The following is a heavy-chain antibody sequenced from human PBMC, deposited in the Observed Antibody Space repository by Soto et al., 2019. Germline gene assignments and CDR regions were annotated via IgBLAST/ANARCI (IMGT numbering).Heavy chain of an antibody. D-gene: IGHD3-10*01. J-gene: IGHJ4*02. Sequence: EASVKVSCKASGDTFSFYTINWVRQAPGLGLEWVGRINPILSMSNYAQKFQGRVTMTADKSTSTAYIELRSLRFEDTAIYYCATSYGSGYRAFDYWGKGALVPVSS. CDR2: INPILSMS. CDR3: ATSYGSGYRAFDY. CDR1: GDTFSFYT. V-gene: IGHV1-69*02.